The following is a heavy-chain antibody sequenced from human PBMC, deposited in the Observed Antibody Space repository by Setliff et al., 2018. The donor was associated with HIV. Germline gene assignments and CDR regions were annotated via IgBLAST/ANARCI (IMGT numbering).Heavy chain of an antibody. Sequence: RLSCAASGFTFSTYWMSWFRQAPGKGLEWVANIKENGDEKYYVDSVKGRFTISRDNAKNSLYLQMSSLRVEDTAVYYCARSVPDSAYRPTDYWGQGTQVTVSS. CDR1: GFTFSTYW. D-gene: IGHD3-22*01. J-gene: IGHJ4*02. CDR2: IKENGDEK. CDR3: ARSVPDSAYRPTDY. V-gene: IGHV3-7*03.